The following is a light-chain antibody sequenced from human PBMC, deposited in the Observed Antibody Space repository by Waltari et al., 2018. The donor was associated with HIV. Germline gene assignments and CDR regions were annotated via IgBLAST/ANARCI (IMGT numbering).Light chain of an antibody. CDR2: GAS. J-gene: IGKJ1*01. V-gene: IGKV3-20*01. CDR1: QSVSSSY. Sequence: EIVLTQSPGTLSLSPGERATISCRASQSVSSSYLAWYQQKPGQEPRLLIYGASSRATGIPDRFSGSGSGTDFTLTISRLEPEDFAVYYCQQYGSSPRTFGQGTKVEIK. CDR3: QQYGSSPRT.